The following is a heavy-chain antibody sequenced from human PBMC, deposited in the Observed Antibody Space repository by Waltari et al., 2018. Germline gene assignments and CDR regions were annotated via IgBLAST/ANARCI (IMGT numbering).Heavy chain of an antibody. CDR2: INHKGST. CDR1: GGSFSGYS. D-gene: IGHD3-10*01. V-gene: IGHV4-34*01. J-gene: IGHJ5*02. Sequence: QVQPQQWGAGLLKPSETLSLTCAVYGGSFSGYSWSWIRQPPGKGLEWIGEINHKGSTNYNPSLKSRVTISVDTSKNQFSLKLSSVTAADTAVYYCARGVRFPFYNWFDPWGQGTLVTVSS. CDR3: ARGVRFPFYNWFDP.